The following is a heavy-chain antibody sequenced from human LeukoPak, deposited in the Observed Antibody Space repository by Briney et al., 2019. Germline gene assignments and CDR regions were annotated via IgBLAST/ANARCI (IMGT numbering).Heavy chain of an antibody. CDR1: GYTFTSYY. Sequence: ASVTVSCKASGYTFTSYYMRWVRQAPGQGLEWLGWISAYNGNTNYAQKLQGRVTMTTDTSTSTAYMELRSLRSDDTAVYYCARAVDYVWGGYRPDEGDFDYWGQGTLVTVSS. CDR3: ARAVDYVWGGYRPDEGDFDY. CDR2: ISAYNGNT. D-gene: IGHD3-16*02. V-gene: IGHV1-18*04. J-gene: IGHJ4*02.